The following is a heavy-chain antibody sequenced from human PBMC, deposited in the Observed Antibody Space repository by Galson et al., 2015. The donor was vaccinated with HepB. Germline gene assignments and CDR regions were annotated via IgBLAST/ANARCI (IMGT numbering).Heavy chain of an antibody. Sequence: SLRLSCAASGFTFSSYGMHWVRQAPGKGLEWVAVISYDGSNKYYADSVKGRFTISRDNSKNTLYLQMNSLRAEDTAVYYCAKGYSSSGWPPLSYYYYYYGMDVWGQGTTVTVSS. CDR1: GFTFSSYG. CDR3: AKGYSSSGWPPLSYYYYYYGMDV. CDR2: ISYDGSNK. D-gene: IGHD6-19*01. V-gene: IGHV3-30*18. J-gene: IGHJ6*02.